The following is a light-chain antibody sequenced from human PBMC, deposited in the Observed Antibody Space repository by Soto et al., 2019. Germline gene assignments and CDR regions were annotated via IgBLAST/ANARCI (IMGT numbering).Light chain of an antibody. CDR1: QGIRND. CDR2: AAS. Sequence: DLQMTQSPSSLSASVGDRVTITCRASQGIRNDVGWYQQKAGKAPKRLISAASNLQRGIPSRFSGSGSGTESTLTISGLQPEDFATYYCLQHNSYPRTFGQGTRLEIK. CDR3: LQHNSYPRT. V-gene: IGKV1-17*01. J-gene: IGKJ2*02.